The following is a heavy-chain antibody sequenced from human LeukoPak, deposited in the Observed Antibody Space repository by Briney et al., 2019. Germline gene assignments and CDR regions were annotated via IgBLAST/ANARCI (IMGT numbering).Heavy chain of an antibody. CDR3: ARDTYCSGGSCYSGY. Sequence: ASVKVSCKASGYTFTGYYMHWVRQAPGQGLEWMGWINPNSGGRNYAQKFQGRVTMTRDTSISTAYMELSRLRSDDTAVYYCARDTYCSGGSCYSGYWGQGTLVTVSS. V-gene: IGHV1-2*02. D-gene: IGHD2-15*01. CDR2: INPNSGGR. J-gene: IGHJ4*02. CDR1: GYTFTGYY.